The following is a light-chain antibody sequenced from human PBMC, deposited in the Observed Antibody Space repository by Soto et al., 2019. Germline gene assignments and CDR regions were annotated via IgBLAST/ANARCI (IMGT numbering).Light chain of an antibody. CDR1: SSNIERNY. CDR3: AAWDDSLSGLKGV. J-gene: IGLJ1*01. V-gene: IGLV1-47*01. CDR2: RNN. Sequence: QSVLTQPPSASGTPGQRVTISCSGSSSNIERNYVYWYQQLPGTAPKLLIYRNNQRPSAVPDRFSGSKSGTSASLAISGLRSEDEADYYCAAWDDSLSGLKGVFGTGTKLTVL.